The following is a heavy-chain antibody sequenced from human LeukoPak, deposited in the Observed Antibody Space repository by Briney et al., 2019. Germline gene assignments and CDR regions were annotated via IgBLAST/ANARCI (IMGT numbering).Heavy chain of an antibody. Sequence: PSETLSLTCTVSGGSISSYYWSWIRQPPGKGLEWIGCVYYSGIIDYNPSLKSRVTISVDTSKNQFSLRLSSVTAADTAVYYCARDGGSTGTLWFGGNRLDPWGQGTLVTVSS. J-gene: IGHJ5*02. CDR3: ARDGGSTGTLWFGGNRLDP. V-gene: IGHV4-59*01. CDR2: VYYSGII. D-gene: IGHD3-10*01. CDR1: GGSISSYY.